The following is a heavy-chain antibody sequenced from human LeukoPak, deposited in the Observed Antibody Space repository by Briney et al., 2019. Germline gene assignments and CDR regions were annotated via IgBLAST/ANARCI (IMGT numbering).Heavy chain of an antibody. CDR2: INHSGST. CDR3: ARGPSIVGAMRGAFDI. Sequence: SETLSLTCAVYGGSFSGYYWSWIRQPPGKGLEWIGEINHSGSTNYNPSLKSRVTISVDPSKNQFSLKLSSVTAADTAVYYCARGPSIVGAMRGAFDIWGQGTMVTVSS. CDR1: GGSFSGYY. J-gene: IGHJ3*02. V-gene: IGHV4-34*01. D-gene: IGHD1-26*01.